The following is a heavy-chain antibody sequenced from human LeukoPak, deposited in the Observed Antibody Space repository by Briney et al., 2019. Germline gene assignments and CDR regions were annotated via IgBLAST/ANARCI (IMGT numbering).Heavy chain of an antibody. J-gene: IGHJ5*02. D-gene: IGHD5-18*01. CDR2: ISGSGGST. Sequence: GGSLRLSCAASGFTFSSYAMSWVRQAPGKGLEWVSAISGSGGSTYYADSVKGRFTISRDNSKNTLYLQMNSLRAEDTAVYYCAKSQIQLCLGNWFDPWGQGTLVTVSS. CDR1: GFTFSSYA. V-gene: IGHV3-23*01. CDR3: AKSQIQLCLGNWFDP.